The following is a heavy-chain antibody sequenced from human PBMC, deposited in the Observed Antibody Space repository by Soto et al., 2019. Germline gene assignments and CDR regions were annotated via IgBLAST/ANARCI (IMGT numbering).Heavy chain of an antibody. CDR2: SRDKANSYTT. CDR3: AAAGLSCSNIGCQGGGFAHYMDV. V-gene: IGHV3-72*01. D-gene: IGHD4-4*01. Sequence: PGGSLRLSCTASGFTFSDHYVDWVRQAPGQGLEWVGRSRDKANSYTTDYAASVKGRFIISRDGSRNSLYLQMNSLKTEDTAVYYCAAAGLSCSNIGCQGGGFAHYMDVWGKGTTVTVSS. J-gene: IGHJ6*03. CDR1: GFTFSDHY.